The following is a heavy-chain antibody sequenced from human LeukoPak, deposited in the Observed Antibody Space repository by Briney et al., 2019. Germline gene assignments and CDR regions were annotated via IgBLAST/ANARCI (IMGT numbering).Heavy chain of an antibody. CDR3: ASLAHFDGSTYYPDF. J-gene: IGHJ4*02. CDR2: MHPNSGGT. CDR1: GYTFTSYY. Sequence: ASVKVSCKASGYTFTSYYMHWVRQAPGQGLEWMGWMHPNSGGTNYAQNFQGRVTMTRDTSITTAYMELSRLTSDDTAVYYCASLAHFDGSTYYPDFWGQGTPVTVSS. D-gene: IGHD3-22*01. V-gene: IGHV1-2*02.